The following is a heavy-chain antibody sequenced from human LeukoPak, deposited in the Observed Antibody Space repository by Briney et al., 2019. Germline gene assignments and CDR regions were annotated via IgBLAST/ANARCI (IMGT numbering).Heavy chain of an antibody. CDR2: IYYSGST. D-gene: IGHD3-10*01. V-gene: IGHV4-39*01. CDR1: GGSISSSSYY. J-gene: IGHJ4*02. Sequence: SETLSLTCTVSGGSISSSSYYWGWIRQPPGKGLEWIGSIYYSGSTYYNPSLKSRVTISVDTSKNQFSLKLSSVTAADTAVYYCARFGGSGSYNWGQGTLVTVSS. CDR3: ARFGGSGSYN.